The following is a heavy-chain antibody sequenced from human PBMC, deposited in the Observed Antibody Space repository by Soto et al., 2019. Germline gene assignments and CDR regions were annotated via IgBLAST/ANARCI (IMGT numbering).Heavy chain of an antibody. V-gene: IGHV3-7*05. CDR2: IKEDGSQT. CDR3: ATYCSSTTCHSS. J-gene: IGHJ4*02. Sequence: EVQLVESGGGLVQPVGSLRLSCAASGITFNTYWMTWVRQAPGKGLEWVANIKEDGSQTYYVDSVKGRFTVSRDNAKDSLFLHMSSLRPEDTGVYYCATYCSSTTCHSSWGQGTLVTVSS. CDR1: GITFNTYW. D-gene: IGHD2-2*01.